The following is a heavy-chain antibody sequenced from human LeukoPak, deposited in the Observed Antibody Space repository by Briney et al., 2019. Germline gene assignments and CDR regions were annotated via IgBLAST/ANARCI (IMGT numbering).Heavy chain of an antibody. V-gene: IGHV1-69*04. D-gene: IGHD3-16*01. CDR3: ARDGGRTRMWFDP. J-gene: IGHJ5*02. Sequence: ASVKVSCKASGGTFISYAISWVRQAPGQGLEWMGRIIPILGIANYAQKFQGRVTITADKSTSTAYMELSSLRSEDTAVYYCARDGGRTRMWFDPWGQGTLVTVSS. CDR2: IIPILGIA. CDR1: GGTFISYA.